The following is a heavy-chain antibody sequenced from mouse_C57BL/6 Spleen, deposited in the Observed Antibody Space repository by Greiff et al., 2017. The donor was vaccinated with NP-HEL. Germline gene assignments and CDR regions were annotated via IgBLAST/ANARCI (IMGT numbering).Heavy chain of an antibody. J-gene: IGHJ1*03. CDR2: INPSSGYT. CDR3: ARSTVASYWYFDV. Sequence: QVQLKESGAELAKPGASVKLSCKASGYTFTSYWMHWVKQRPGQGLEWIGYINPSSGYTKYNQKFKDKATLTADKSSSTAYMQLSSLTYEDSAVYYCARSTVASYWYFDVWGTGTTVTVSS. CDR1: GYTFTSYW. V-gene: IGHV1-7*01. D-gene: IGHD1-1*01.